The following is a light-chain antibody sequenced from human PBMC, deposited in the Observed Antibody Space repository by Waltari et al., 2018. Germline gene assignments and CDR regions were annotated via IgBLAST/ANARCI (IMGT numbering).Light chain of an antibody. CDR2: EDT. Sequence: QSALTQPASVSGSPGQSITISCTEATTVYYNLFPWYQQHPDKVPKLIIYEDTKRPSGASHRFSGSKSGSTASLTISGLQAEDEADYYCCSYTSSTYWVFGGGTRLTVL. J-gene: IGLJ3*02. V-gene: IGLV2-14*02. CDR3: CSYTSSTYWV. CDR1: TTVYYNL.